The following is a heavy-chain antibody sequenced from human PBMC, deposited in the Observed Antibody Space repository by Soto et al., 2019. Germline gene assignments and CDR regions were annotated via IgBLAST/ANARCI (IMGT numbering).Heavy chain of an antibody. CDR3: ARDYYDSSGYYSPHYFDY. Sequence: QVQLVQSGAEVKKPGSSVKVSCKASGGTFSSYAISWVRQAPGQGLEWMGGIIPIFGTANYAQKFQGRVTITADESTSTAYMELSSLRSEDTAVYYCARDYYDSSGYYSPHYFDYWGQGTLVTVSS. V-gene: IGHV1-69*01. D-gene: IGHD3-22*01. CDR1: GGTFSSYA. CDR2: IIPIFGTA. J-gene: IGHJ4*02.